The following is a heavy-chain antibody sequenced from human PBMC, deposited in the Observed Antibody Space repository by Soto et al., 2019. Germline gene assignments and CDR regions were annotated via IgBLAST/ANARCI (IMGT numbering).Heavy chain of an antibody. CDR3: ASFSGATYGDYGGGINY. J-gene: IGHJ4*02. CDR1: GGSISGSSYY. V-gene: IGHV4-39*01. CDR2: AHYSGST. D-gene: IGHD4-17*01. Sequence: KPSETLSLTCTVSGGSISGSSYYWGWIRQPPGKGLECIGSAHYSGSTDYNPSLKSRVTISVDTSKNQFSLKLTSVTAADTAVYFCASFSGATYGDYGGGINYWGQGTLVTVSS.